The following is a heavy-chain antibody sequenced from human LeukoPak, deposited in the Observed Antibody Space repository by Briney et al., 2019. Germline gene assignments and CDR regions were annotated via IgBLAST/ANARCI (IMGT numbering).Heavy chain of an antibody. CDR2: IIPIFGTA. CDR3: AREEREIFGVVIIGDDAFDI. D-gene: IGHD3-3*01. Sequence: SVKVSCKASGGTFSSYAISWVRQAPGRGLEWMGGIIPIFGTANYAQKFQGRVTITTDESTSTAYMELSSLRSEDTAVYYCAREEREIFGVVIIGDDAFDIWGQGTMVTVSS. V-gene: IGHV1-69*05. CDR1: GGTFSSYA. J-gene: IGHJ3*02.